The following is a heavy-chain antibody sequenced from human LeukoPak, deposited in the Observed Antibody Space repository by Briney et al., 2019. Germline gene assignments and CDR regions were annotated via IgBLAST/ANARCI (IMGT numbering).Heavy chain of an antibody. Sequence: SETLSLTCTVSGGSISSGGYYWSWIRQPPGKGLEGIGYIYHSGSTYYNPSLKSRVTISVHRSKNQFSLKLSSVTAADTAVYYCARSDCSSTSCYTSDAFDIWGQGTMVTVSS. V-gene: IGHV4-30-2*01. D-gene: IGHD2-2*02. CDR1: GGSISSGGYY. CDR3: ARSDCSSTSCYTSDAFDI. CDR2: IYHSGST. J-gene: IGHJ3*02.